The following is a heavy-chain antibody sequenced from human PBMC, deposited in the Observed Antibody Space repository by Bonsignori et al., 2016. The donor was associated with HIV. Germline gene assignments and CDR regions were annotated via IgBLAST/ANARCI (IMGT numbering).Heavy chain of an antibody. Sequence: WVRQAPGQGVQWLGGIMPGLGKANYARRFQGRVTITADTSTRTAFMEMRGLTSEDTALYFCARQDINIAFQEFKYFFDNWGQGTRVTVSS. J-gene: IGHJ4*02. CDR3: ARQDINIAFQEFKYFFDN. CDR2: IMPGLGKA. V-gene: IGHV1-69*10. D-gene: IGHD5-12*01.